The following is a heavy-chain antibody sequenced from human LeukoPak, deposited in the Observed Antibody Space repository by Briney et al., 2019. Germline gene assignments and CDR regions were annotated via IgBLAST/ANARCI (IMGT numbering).Heavy chain of an antibody. CDR3: ARYGGNSSFDY. V-gene: IGHV4-39*07. Sequence: SESLSLTCTVSGDSINSNSFYWGWIRQPPGKGLQWVGSVYYNGITYYNPSLKSRVTMSVDTSKNQFSLKLSSVTAADTAVYYCARYGGNSSFDYWGQGTLVTVSS. D-gene: IGHD4-23*01. CDR1: GDSINSNSFY. CDR2: VYYNGIT. J-gene: IGHJ4*02.